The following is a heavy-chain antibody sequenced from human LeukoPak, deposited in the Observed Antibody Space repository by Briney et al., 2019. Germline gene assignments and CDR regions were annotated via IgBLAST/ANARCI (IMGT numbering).Heavy chain of an antibody. V-gene: IGHV3-7*01. D-gene: IGHD3-22*01. Sequence: GGSLRLSCAASGFRVTTNYMSWVRQAPGKGLEWVANIKQDGSEKYYVDSVKGRFTISRDNAKNSLYLQMNSLRAEDTAVYYCARDRNYDSSGYYYDAFDIWGQGTMVTVSS. CDR3: ARDRNYDSSGYYYDAFDI. J-gene: IGHJ3*02. CDR1: GFRVTTNY. CDR2: IKQDGSEK.